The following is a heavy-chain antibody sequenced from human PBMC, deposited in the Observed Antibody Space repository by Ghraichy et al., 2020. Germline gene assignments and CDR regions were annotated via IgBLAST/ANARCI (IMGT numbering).Heavy chain of an antibody. CDR3: TKTYYDILTASFDP. D-gene: IGHD3-9*01. V-gene: IGHV4-39*01. J-gene: IGHJ5*02. Sequence: SETLSLTCTVSGGSISSSNYYWGWIRQPPGKGLEWIGSIYYSGSTYYSPSLKHRGTISVDTSKNQFSLRLSSVTTADTAVYYCTKTYYDILTASFDPWGQGTLVTVSS. CDR2: IYYSGST. CDR1: GGSISSSNYY.